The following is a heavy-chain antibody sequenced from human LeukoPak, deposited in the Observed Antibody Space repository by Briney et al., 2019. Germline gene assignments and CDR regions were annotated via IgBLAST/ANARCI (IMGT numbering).Heavy chain of an antibody. D-gene: IGHD3-3*01. J-gene: IGHJ4*02. CDR1: GVSISPYY. V-gene: IGHV4-59*12. Sequence: SETLSLTCTVSGVSISPYYWSWIRQPPGKGLEWIGYIYYSGSTNYNPSLKSRVTISVDTSKNQFSLKLSSVTAADTAVYYCARGDPYDFWSGYFDYWGQGTLVTVSS. CDR2: IYYSGST. CDR3: ARGDPYDFWSGYFDY.